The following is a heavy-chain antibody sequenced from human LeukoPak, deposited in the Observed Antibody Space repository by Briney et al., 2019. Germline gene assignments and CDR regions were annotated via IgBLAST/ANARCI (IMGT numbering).Heavy chain of an antibody. CDR2: FHPEDDEI. V-gene: IGHV1-24*01. J-gene: IGHJ4*02. CDR3: VTGDHSPYYFHY. D-gene: IGHD1-26*01. Sequence: ASVKVSCTVSGSSLSGLSMHWVRHSPPKGLEWLGGFHPEDDEIIYAQNFQGRVTMTEDTSTDTAYMELRSLRSEDTAVYYCVTGDHSPYYFHYWGQGTLVTASS. CDR1: GSSLSGLS.